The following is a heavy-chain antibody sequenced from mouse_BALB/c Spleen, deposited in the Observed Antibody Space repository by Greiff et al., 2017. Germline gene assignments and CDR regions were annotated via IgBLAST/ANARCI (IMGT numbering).Heavy chain of an antibody. J-gene: IGHJ3*01. CDR2: IVPANGNT. CDR3: ARPYTTGGQLVAY. D-gene: IGHD1-1*01. CDR1: GFNINDTY. V-gene: IGHV14-3*02. Sequence: VQLKQSGAELVKPGASVKLSCTASGFNINDTYMHWVKQRPEQGLAWIGRIVPANGNTKYDPKFQGKATITADTSSNTAYLQLSSLTSEDTAVYYCARPYTTGGQLVAYWGEGTLVTITA.